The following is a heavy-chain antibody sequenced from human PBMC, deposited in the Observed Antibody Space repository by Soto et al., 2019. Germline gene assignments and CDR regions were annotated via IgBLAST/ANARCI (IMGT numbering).Heavy chain of an antibody. CDR1: GYTLTELS. Sequence: GASVKVSCKVSGYTLTELSMHWVRQAPGKGLEWMGGFDPEDGETIYAQKFQGRVTMTEDTSTDTAYMELSSLRSEDTAVYYCATGTRGYYYYGMDVWGQGTTVTVSS. CDR3: ATGTRGYYYYGMDV. D-gene: IGHD1-1*01. V-gene: IGHV1-24*01. CDR2: FDPEDGET. J-gene: IGHJ6*02.